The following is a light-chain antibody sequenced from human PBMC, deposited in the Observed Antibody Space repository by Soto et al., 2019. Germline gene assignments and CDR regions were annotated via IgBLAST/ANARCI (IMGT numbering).Light chain of an antibody. CDR2: TAS. CDR1: KRVNIN. CDR3: QQRSNWSGT. Sequence: ERVMTRSPVALSVAPGERATVSGMASKRVNINLSWYHQKPGQAPRLRIYTASNRATGTPARFSGSGSGTDFTLTMSSLAPEYLAVDDCQQRSNWSGTSGKGTRVDI. V-gene: IGKV3-11*01. J-gene: IGKJ1*01.